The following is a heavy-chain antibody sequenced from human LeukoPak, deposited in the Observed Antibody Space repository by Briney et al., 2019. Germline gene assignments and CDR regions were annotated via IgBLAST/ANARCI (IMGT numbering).Heavy chain of an antibody. CDR2: ISSGSGSI. CDR3: ATAPGTSYDY. CDR1: GFTFSTYN. V-gene: IGHV3-48*02. D-gene: IGHD3/OR15-3a*01. Sequence: GGSLRLSCAASGFTFSTYNMNWVRQAPGKGLEWVSHISSGSGSIHYADSVRGRFIISRDNAKKSLYLQMTSLSDEDTAVYCCATAPGTSYDYWGQGTLVTVSS. J-gene: IGHJ4*02.